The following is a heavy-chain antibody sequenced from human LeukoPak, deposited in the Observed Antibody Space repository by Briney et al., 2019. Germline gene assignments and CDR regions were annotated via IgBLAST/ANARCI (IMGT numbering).Heavy chain of an antibody. V-gene: IGHV4-34*01. Sequence: PSETLSLTCAVYGGSFSSYYWSWIRQPPGKGLEWIGEINHSGSTNYNPSLKSRVTISVDTSKNQFSLKLSSVTAADTAVYYCARGPGSYGFLNYYYYYGMDVWGQGTTVTVSS. D-gene: IGHD5-18*01. CDR1: GGSFSSYY. CDR3: ARGPGSYGFLNYYYYYGMDV. CDR2: INHSGST. J-gene: IGHJ6*02.